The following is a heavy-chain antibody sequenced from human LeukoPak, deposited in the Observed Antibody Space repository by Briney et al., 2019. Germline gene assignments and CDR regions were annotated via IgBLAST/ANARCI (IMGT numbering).Heavy chain of an antibody. CDR1: GFTFDDYA. J-gene: IGHJ4*02. V-gene: IGHV3-9*01. Sequence: GRSLRLSCAASGFTFDDYAMHWVRQAPGKGLEWVSGISWNSGSIGYADSVKGRFTISRDNAKNSLYLQMNSLRAEDTALYYCAKIMPGIAAAGLKDYWGQGTLVTVSS. D-gene: IGHD6-13*01. CDR3: AKIMPGIAAAGLKDY. CDR2: ISWNSGSI.